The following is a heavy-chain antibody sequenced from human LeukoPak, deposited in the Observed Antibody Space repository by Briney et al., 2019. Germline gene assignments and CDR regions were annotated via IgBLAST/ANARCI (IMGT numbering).Heavy chain of an antibody. Sequence: GGSLRLSCVVSGMSLTNYGMTWVRQAPGKGLEWVSYISERGGSITYADSVEGRFTISRDTSLNTLYLQMNNLRAEDTAVYFCAKRGVVIRGILVIGYHQEAYHYDFWGQGVLVTVSS. CDR2: ISERGGSI. CDR1: GMSLTNYG. CDR3: AKRGVVIRGILVIGYHQEAYHYDF. J-gene: IGHJ4*02. V-gene: IGHV3-23*01. D-gene: IGHD3-10*01.